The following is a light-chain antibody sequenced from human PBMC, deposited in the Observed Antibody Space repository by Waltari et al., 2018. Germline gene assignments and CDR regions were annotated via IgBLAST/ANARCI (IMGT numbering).Light chain of an antibody. CDR2: EVT. CDR3: MSYTTSDTWV. Sequence: QSALTQPPPVSGSPGQSVPNSCTGTHTHVRFFNRVPRYQKAPGTAPKLLIFEVTNRPSGVPDRFSGSKSGNTASLTISGLQADDETDYYCMSYTTSDTWVFGGGTKVTVL. CDR1: HTHVRFFNR. V-gene: IGLV2-18*02. J-gene: IGLJ3*02.